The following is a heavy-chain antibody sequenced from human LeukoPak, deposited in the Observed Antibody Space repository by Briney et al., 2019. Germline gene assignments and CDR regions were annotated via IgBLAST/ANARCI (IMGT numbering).Heavy chain of an antibody. CDR3: ARTVYPRLASGLDY. J-gene: IGHJ4*02. CDR2: VYYSGTT. CDR1: GGAITRSQNY. D-gene: IGHD2-2*01. V-gene: IGHV4-39*02. Sequence: PSQTLSLTCTVSGGAITRSQNYWGSIRHPPGKGLEWIGSVYYSGTTYYNPSLKSRVTISAHTSKNHFSLRTSSVTAPDPAVSHGARTVYPRLASGLDYSGEGTLGTVSS.